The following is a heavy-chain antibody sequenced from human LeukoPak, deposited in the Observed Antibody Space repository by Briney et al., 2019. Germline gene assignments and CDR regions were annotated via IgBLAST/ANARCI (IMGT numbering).Heavy chain of an antibody. CDR3: ARDSGFSGTQRGEY. V-gene: IGHV3-43D*03. CDR1: GFTFSNYA. Sequence: GGSLRLSCAASGFTFSNYAMHWVRQAPGKGLEWVSLISWDGGSTYYADSVKGRFTISRDNSKNTLYLQMNSLRAEDTAVYYCARDSGFSGTQRGEYWGQGTLVTVSS. D-gene: IGHD3/OR15-3a*01. J-gene: IGHJ4*02. CDR2: ISWDGGST.